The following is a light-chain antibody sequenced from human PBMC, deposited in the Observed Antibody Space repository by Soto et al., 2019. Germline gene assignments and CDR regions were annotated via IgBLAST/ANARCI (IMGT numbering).Light chain of an antibody. CDR1: QSINSW. V-gene: IGKV1-5*03. CDR2: EAS. CDR3: QQYNSYPWT. J-gene: IGKJ1*01. Sequence: DIQMTQSPSTLSASIGDIVTITCRASQSINSWLAWYQQKPGKAPKLLIYEASILESGVPSRFSGSGSGTQFTLTISSLQPDDSATYYCQQYNSYPWTFGQGTKVDIK.